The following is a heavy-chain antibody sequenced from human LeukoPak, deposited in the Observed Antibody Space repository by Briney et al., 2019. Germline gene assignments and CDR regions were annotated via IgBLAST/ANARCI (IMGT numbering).Heavy chain of an antibody. J-gene: IGHJ5*02. D-gene: IGHD5-24*01. V-gene: IGHV3-30*02. Sequence: GGSLRLSCAASGFTFSDYYMSWIRQAPSEGLEWVAFIRYDGSNKYYADSVKGRFTISRDNSKNTLYLQMNSLRAEHTAVYYCAKASGSMAPPWGQRTLVTVSS. CDR2: IRYDGSNK. CDR1: GFTFSDYY. CDR3: AKASGSMAPP.